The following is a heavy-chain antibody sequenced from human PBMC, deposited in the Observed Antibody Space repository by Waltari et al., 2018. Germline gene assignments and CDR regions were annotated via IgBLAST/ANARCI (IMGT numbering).Heavy chain of an antibody. Sequence: QRQLQESGPGLVKPSETLSLTGTVPGGPISTNYNWSWISQPPGKGLEWMGNMQYRGSTFYNPSLESRVTISLDTWKNQFSLRLSSVGAADTAVYFCGRIAFGDEGGYFQYWGQGTLVTVSS. J-gene: IGHJ1*01. CDR3: GRIAFGDEGGYFQY. CDR2: MQYRGST. CDR1: GGPISTNYN. D-gene: IGHD4-17*01. V-gene: IGHV4-39*01.